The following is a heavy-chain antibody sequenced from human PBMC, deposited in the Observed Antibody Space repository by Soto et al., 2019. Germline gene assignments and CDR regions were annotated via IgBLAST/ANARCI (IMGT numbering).Heavy chain of an antibody. Sequence: PGGSLRLSCAASGFTFSNAWMSWVRQAPGKGLEWVGRIKSKTDGGTTDYAAPVKGRFTISRDDSKNTLYLQMNSLKTEDTAVYYCTTVTRGSGWYGPPDYWGQGTRVTVPS. CDR1: GFTFSNAW. J-gene: IGHJ4*02. V-gene: IGHV3-15*01. CDR3: TTVTRGSGWYGPPDY. D-gene: IGHD6-19*01. CDR2: IKSKTDGGTT.